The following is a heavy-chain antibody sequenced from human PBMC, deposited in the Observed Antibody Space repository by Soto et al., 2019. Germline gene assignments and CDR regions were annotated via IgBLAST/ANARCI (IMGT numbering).Heavy chain of an antibody. V-gene: IGHV1-3*01. D-gene: IGHD6-19*01. CDR3: ARLHSSGWYIFDY. Sequence: QVQLVQSGAEVKKPGASVKVSCKASGYTFTSYAMHWVRQAPGQRLEWMGWINAGNGNTKYSQKFQGRVTITRDTSAITAYMELSSLRSEDTAVYYCARLHSSGWYIFDYWGQGTLVTVSS. CDR1: GYTFTSYA. J-gene: IGHJ4*02. CDR2: INAGNGNT.